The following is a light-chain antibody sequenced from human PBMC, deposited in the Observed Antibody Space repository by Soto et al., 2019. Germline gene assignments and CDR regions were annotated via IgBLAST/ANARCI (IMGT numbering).Light chain of an antibody. J-gene: IGKJ5*01. CDR3: QQRKSYPIT. Sequence: DIQLTQSPSFLSASVGDRVTITCRATPDIHTCLAWYQQKPGKAPKLLSFTASTLQNGVPARFRGSGSGTECTVIITSLRPEDFATYYCQQRKSYPITFGQGTRREIK. V-gene: IGKV1-9*01. CDR2: TAS. CDR1: PDIHTC.